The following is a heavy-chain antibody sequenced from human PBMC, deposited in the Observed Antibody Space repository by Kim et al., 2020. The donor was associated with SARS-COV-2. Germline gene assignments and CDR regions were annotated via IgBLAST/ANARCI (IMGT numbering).Heavy chain of an antibody. J-gene: IGHJ4*02. Sequence: SVKVSCKASGGTFNKYAVTWVRQAPGQGLEWMGGIIPMFDSPNYAQNFQGRVTISADESTTTVYMELSSLTSEDTAVYYCTRGPELGYILYYFDCWGQGTLVTVSS. CDR2: IIPMFDSP. CDR1: GGTFNKYA. V-gene: IGHV1-69*13. D-gene: IGHD5-12*01. CDR3: TRGPELGYILYYFDC.